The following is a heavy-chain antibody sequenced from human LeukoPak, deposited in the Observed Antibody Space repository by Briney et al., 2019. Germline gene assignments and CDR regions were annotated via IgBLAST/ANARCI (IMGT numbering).Heavy chain of an antibody. CDR2: ISGSGGST. CDR3: AKGSDFGVVICWFDP. CDR1: GFTFSSYA. J-gene: IGHJ5*02. Sequence: GGSLRLSCAAPGFTFSSYAMSWVRQAPGKGLEWVSAISGSGGSTYYADSVKGRFTISRDNSKNTLHLQMNSLRAEDTAVYYCAKGSDFGVVICWFDPWGQGTLVTVSS. D-gene: IGHD3-3*01. V-gene: IGHV3-23*01.